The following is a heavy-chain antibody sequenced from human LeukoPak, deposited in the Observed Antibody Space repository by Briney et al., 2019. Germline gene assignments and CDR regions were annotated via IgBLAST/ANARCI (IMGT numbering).Heavy chain of an antibody. D-gene: IGHD2-2*01. CDR3: AKDLWMEDIVVVPAATVFDY. CDR1: GFTFSSYA. CDR2: ISGSGGST. V-gene: IGHV3-23*01. Sequence: GGSLRLSRAASGFTFSSYAMSWVRQAPGKGLEWVSAISGSGGSTYYADSVKGRFTISRDNSKNTLYLQMNSLRAEDTAVYYCAKDLWMEDIVVVPAATVFDYWGQGTLVTVSS. J-gene: IGHJ4*02.